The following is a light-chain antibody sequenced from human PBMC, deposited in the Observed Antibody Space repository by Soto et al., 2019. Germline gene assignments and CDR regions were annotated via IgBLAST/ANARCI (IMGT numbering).Light chain of an antibody. V-gene: IGKV1-5*03. J-gene: IGKJ1*01. CDR3: QQYNTYSKWT. Sequence: DIQMTPSPSTLSASVGDRVTIPCRASQSISTWLAWYQQKPGKAPKLLIYKASSLESGVPSRFSGSGSGTEFTLTISSLQPDDFATYYCQQYNTYSKWTFGQGTKVEVK. CDR1: QSISTW. CDR2: KAS.